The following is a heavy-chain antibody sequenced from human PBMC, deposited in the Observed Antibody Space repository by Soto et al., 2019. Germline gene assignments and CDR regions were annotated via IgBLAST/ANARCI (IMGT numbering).Heavy chain of an antibody. D-gene: IGHD3-9*01. V-gene: IGHV3-30*18. J-gene: IGHJ4*02. CDR1: GFTFSSYG. CDR3: AKVTVDILTGAFDY. CDR2: ISYDGSNK. Sequence: GGSLRLSCAASGFTFSSYGMHWVRQAPGKGLEWVAVISYDGSNKYYADSVKGRFTISRDNSKNTLYLQMNSLRAEDTAVYYCAKVTVDILTGAFDYWGQGTLVTVSS.